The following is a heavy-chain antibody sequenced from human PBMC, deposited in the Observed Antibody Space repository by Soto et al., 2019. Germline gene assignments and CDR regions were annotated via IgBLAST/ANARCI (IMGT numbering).Heavy chain of an antibody. J-gene: IGHJ5*02. CDR1: GAPITSGAYS. CDR3: ARDMSGCSSSDCYLSGWFDP. V-gene: IGHV4-30-2*01. D-gene: IGHD2-21*02. Sequence: QLQLRESGSGLVKPSQTLSLTCTVSGAPITSGAYSWSWIRQPPVKGLEWIGFIYQSGSTHYNPSLKSRVTISVDRSKNHFSLQLTSLTAADTAVYYCARDMSGCSSSDCYLSGWFDPWGPGTLVTVSS. CDR2: IYQSGST.